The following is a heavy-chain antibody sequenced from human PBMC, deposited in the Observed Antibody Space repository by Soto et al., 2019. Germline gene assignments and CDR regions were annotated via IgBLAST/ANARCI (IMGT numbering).Heavy chain of an antibody. J-gene: IGHJ3*02. CDR1: GGSISSYY. V-gene: IGHV4-59*01. Sequence: SETLSLTCTVSGGSISSYYWSWIRQPPGKGLEWIGYIYYSGSTNYNPSLKSRVTISVDTSERQYSLKLSSVTAADTAVYYCARYGGGSSLPAVAFDIWGQGTMVTVSS. D-gene: IGHD6-13*01. CDR2: IYYSGST. CDR3: ARYGGGSSLPAVAFDI.